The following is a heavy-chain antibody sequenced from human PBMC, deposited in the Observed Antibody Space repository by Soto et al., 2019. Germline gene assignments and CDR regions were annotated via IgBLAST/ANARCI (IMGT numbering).Heavy chain of an antibody. J-gene: IGHJ5*02. V-gene: IGHV3-23*01. D-gene: IGHD5-12*01. CDR2: ISVSGGST. CDR1: GFTFSSYA. Sequence: GGSLRLSCAASGFTFSSYAMSWVRQAPGKGLEWVSAISVSGGSTFYADSVKGRFSISRDNSKNTLYLQMNSLRAEDTAVYYCAKDQKRLRLVELFDPWGQGTLVTVSS. CDR3: AKDQKRLRLVELFDP.